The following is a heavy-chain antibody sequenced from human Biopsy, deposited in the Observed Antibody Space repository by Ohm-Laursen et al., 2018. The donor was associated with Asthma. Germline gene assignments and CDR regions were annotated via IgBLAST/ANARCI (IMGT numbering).Heavy chain of an antibody. CDR2: VNTGNGDT. CDR1: GYNFISFA. Sequence: PSVKVSCKASGYNFISFAIHWVRQAPGQRLEWMGWVNTGNGDTKYSQKFQGRVTITRDSSASTAYMELRSLRSEDTATYYCARTCYDFLTGQVKDVFGVWGQGTMVTVSS. J-gene: IGHJ3*01. V-gene: IGHV1-3*04. D-gene: IGHD3-9*01. CDR3: ARTCYDFLTGQVKDVFGV.